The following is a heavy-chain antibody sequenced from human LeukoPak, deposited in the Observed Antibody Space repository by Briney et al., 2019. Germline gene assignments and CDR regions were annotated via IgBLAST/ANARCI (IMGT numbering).Heavy chain of an antibody. CDR3: ARDSSYGSGSYYYGMDV. CDR1: GYTFTSYG. J-gene: IGHJ6*02. D-gene: IGHD3-10*01. Sequence: GASVKVSRKASGYTFTSYGISWVRQAPGQGLEWMGWISAYNGNTNNAQKLQGRFTMTTDTSTSTAYMELRSLRSDDTAVYYCARDSSYGSGSYYYGMDVWGQGTTVTVSS. CDR2: ISAYNGNT. V-gene: IGHV1-18*01.